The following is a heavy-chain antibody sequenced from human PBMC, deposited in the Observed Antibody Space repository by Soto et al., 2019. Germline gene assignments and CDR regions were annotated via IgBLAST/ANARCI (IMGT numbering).Heavy chain of an antibody. D-gene: IGHD3-16*01. CDR3: ARMATFGSLNWFDP. CDR1: GYSFTNND. CDR2: MNPGSGDT. J-gene: IGHJ5*02. V-gene: IGHV1-8*01. Sequence: ASVKVSCKASGYSFTNNDVSWVRQATGQGLEWMGWMNPGSGDTGYAQKFQGRVTTTRDISTATAYMELSSLRSDDTATYYCARMATFGSLNWFDPWGQGTLVTVSS.